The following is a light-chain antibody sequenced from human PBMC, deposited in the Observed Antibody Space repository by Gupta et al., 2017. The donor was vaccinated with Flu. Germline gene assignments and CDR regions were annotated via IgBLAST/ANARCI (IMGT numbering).Light chain of an antibody. CDR2: GAS. V-gene: IGKV1-33*01. CDR1: QDMNNY. Sequence: PSSLSASVGDRVTITCQASQDMNNYLNWYQQKPGKAPKLLIYGASNLETGVPSRFSGSGSGRDFSFTISSLQPEDIATYYCQQYDGLPTTFGQGTRLEIK. CDR3: QQYDGLPTT. J-gene: IGKJ5*01.